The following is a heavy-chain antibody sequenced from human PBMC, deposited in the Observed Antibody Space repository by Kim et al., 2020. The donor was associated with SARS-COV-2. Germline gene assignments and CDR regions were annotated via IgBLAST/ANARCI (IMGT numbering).Heavy chain of an antibody. CDR1: GFTFGDYA. J-gene: IGHJ4*02. CDR3: TSANFYYDSSGYYTPFDY. D-gene: IGHD3-22*01. V-gene: IGHV3-49*04. CDR2: IRSKAYGGTT. Sequence: GGSLRLSCTASGFTFGDYAMSWVRQAPGKGLEWVGFIRSKAYGGTTEYAASVKGRFTISRDDSKSIAYLQMNSLKTEDTAVYYCTSANFYYDSSGYYTPFDYWGQGTLVTVSS.